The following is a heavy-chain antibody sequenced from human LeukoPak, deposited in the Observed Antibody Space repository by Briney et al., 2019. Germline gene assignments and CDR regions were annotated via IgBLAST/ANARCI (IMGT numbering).Heavy chain of an antibody. CDR1: GGSFSGYY. CDR2: INHSGST. D-gene: IGHD6-19*01. J-gene: IGHJ4*02. Sequence: PSETLSLTRAVYGGSFSGYYWSWIRQPPGKGLEWIGEINHSGSTNYNPSLKSRVTISVDTSKNQFSLKLSPVTAADTAVYYCARSGYSSGWYSAAYFDYWGQGTLVTVSS. V-gene: IGHV4-34*01. CDR3: ARSGYSSGWYSAAYFDY.